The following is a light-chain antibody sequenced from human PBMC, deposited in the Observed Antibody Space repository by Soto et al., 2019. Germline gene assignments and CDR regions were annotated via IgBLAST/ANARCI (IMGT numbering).Light chain of an antibody. J-gene: IGLJ1*01. Sequence: QSALIQPPSASGTPGQRVTISCSGGSSNIGTNAVNWYQQLPGTAPKLLIYNNNQRPSGVPDRFSGSKSGTSASLAISGLQSEDEADYYCAAWDDSLNGYVFGTGTKVTVL. V-gene: IGLV1-44*01. CDR3: AAWDDSLNGYV. CDR2: NNN. CDR1: SSNIGTNA.